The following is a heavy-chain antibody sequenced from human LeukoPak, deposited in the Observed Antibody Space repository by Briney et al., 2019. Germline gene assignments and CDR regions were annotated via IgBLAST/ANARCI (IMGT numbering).Heavy chain of an antibody. CDR2: IYYSGST. V-gene: IGHV4-39*01. D-gene: IGHD5-24*01. Sequence: SETLSLTCTVSGDSMSSSHYCWGWIRQPPGKGLEWIGSIYYSGSTYYNPSLKSRVTMSVDTSKKQFSLKLSSVTAADTAVYYCARGGRWLQFQFDYWGQGTLVTVSS. CDR3: ARGGRWLQFQFDY. CDR1: GDSMSSSHYC. J-gene: IGHJ4*02.